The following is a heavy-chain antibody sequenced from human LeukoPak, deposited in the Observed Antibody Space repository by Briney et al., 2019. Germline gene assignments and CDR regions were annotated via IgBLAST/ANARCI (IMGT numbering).Heavy chain of an antibody. CDR3: AKDSHYDILTGYYNVGRDYGMDV. Sequence: PGRSLRLSCAASGFTFSSYAMSSVRQAPGKGLESVSAISGSGGSASYADSVKGRFTISRDNSKNPLYLQMNSLRAEDTAVYYCAKDSHYDILTGYYNVGRDYGMDVWGQGTTVTVSS. D-gene: IGHD3-9*01. CDR2: ISGSGGSA. J-gene: IGHJ6*02. V-gene: IGHV3-23*01. CDR1: GFTFSSYA.